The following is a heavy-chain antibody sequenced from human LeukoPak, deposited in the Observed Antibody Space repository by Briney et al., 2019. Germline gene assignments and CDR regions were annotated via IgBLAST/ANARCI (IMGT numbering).Heavy chain of an antibody. CDR3: ARGVFMTSGRYFYYMDL. Sequence: SETLSLTCTVSAASTSSDNYYWNWIRQPAGRGLEWIGRFYAGDTKYNPSLNNRATVSVDTSKNQFSLTLSSVTAADTATYYCARGVFMTSGRYFYYMDLWGTGTTVTVSS. CDR2: FYAGDT. V-gene: IGHV4-61*02. J-gene: IGHJ6*03. CDR1: AASTSSDNYY. D-gene: IGHD2-21*01.